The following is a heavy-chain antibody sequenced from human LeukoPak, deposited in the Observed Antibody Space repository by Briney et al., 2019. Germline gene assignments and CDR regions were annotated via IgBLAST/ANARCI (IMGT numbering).Heavy chain of an antibody. CDR3: ARDYFDDSSGYYCFDY. J-gene: IGHJ4*02. D-gene: IGHD3-22*01. CDR1: GFTFSSYW. CDR2: INWNGGST. Sequence: GGSLRLSCAASGFTFSSYWMHWVRQAPGKGLEWVSGINWNGGSTGYADSVKGRFTISRDNAKNSLYLQMNSLRAEDTALYYCARDYFDDSSGYYCFDYWGQGTLVTVAS. V-gene: IGHV3-20*04.